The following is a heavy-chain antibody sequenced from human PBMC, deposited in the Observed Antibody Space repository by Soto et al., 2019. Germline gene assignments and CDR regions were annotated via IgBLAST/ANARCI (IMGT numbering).Heavy chain of an antibody. CDR3: ARERGAYKYFDY. CDR1: GYMFASYG. Sequence: QVQLVQSGAEVKKPGASVKVSCKVSGYMFASYGISWARQAPGKGLEWMGWINTYNGNINYAQKFPGRVTMTTDTSTSTAYMELRGLGSDDTALYYCARERGAYKYFDYWGQGTLVTVSS. J-gene: IGHJ4*02. CDR2: INTYNGNI. V-gene: IGHV1-18*01. D-gene: IGHD1-1*01.